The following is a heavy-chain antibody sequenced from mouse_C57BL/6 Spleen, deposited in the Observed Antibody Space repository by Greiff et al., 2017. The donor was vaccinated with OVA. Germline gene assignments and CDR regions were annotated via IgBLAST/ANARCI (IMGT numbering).Heavy chain of an antibody. J-gene: IGHJ1*03. CDR1: GYTFTDYE. CDR2: IDPETGGT. D-gene: IGHD1-1*01. CDR3: TREGITTVVGDWYFDV. Sequence: VQLVESGAELVRPGASVTLSCKASGYTFTDYEMHWVKQTPVHGLEWIGAIDPETGGTAYNQKFKGKAILTADKSSSTAYMELRSLTSEDSAVYYCTREGITTVVGDWYFDVWGTGTTVTVSS. V-gene: IGHV1-15*01.